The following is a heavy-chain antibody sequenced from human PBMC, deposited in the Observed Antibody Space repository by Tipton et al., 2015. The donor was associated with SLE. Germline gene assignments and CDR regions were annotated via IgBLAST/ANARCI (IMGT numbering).Heavy chain of an antibody. CDR2: IHHSGSA. Sequence: TLSLTCTVSGGSISCYYWSWIRLPPGKRPEWIATIHHSGSAYFNPSLQSRVAIPVDTSKNFFFLKLRSVTAADTAVYYCARLDRSWGASYFDSWGQGTVVTVTS. CDR1: GGSISCYY. J-gene: IGHJ4*02. CDR3: ARLDRSWGASYFDS. D-gene: IGHD1-26*01. V-gene: IGHV4-59*08.